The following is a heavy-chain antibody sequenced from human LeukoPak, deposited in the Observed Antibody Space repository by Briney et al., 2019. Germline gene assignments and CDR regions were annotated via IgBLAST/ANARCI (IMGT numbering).Heavy chain of an antibody. CDR1: GLTFNKYW. CDR3: AARGYSYGSAQIYFDY. J-gene: IGHJ4*02. D-gene: IGHD5-18*01. Sequence: PGGSLRLSCEASGLTFNKYWMTWVRQAPGKGLEWVSAISGSGGSTYYADSVKGRFTISRDNSKNTLYLQMNSLRAEDTAVYYCAARGYSYGSAQIYFDYWGQGTLVTVSS. CDR2: ISGSGGST. V-gene: IGHV3-23*01.